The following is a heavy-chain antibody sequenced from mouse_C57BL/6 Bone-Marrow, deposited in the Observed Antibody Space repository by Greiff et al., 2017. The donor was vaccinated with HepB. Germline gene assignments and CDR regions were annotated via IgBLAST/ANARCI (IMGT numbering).Heavy chain of an antibody. V-gene: IGHV1-81*01. D-gene: IGHD1-1*01. Sequence: VQGVESGAELARPGASVKLSCKASGYTFTSYGISWVKQRTGQGLEWIGEIYPRSGNTYYNEKFKGKATLTADKSSSTAYMELRSLTSEDSAVYFCARKITTVPREDYWGQGTTLTVSS. CDR1: GYTFTSYG. CDR3: ARKITTVPREDY. CDR2: IYPRSGNT. J-gene: IGHJ2*01.